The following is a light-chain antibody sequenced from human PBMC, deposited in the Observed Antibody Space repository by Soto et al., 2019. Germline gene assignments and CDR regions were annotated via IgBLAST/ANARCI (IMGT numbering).Light chain of an antibody. Sequence: KSTISCSGSSSNIGGNSVSWYQQLPGTAPKLLIYDDNKRPSGIPDRFSGSKSGTSATLGITGFQTGDEADYYCGSWDSSLSDYVFGTGTKVTVL. CDR2: DDN. CDR3: GSWDSSLSDYV. J-gene: IGLJ1*01. CDR1: SSNIGGNS. V-gene: IGLV1-51*01.